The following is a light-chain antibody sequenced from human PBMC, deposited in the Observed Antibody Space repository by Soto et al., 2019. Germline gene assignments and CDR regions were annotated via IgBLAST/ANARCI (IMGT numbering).Light chain of an antibody. V-gene: IGLV2-11*01. J-gene: IGLJ1*01. CDR3: CSYAGSYTYV. CDR2: DVG. CDR1: SSDVGGFNY. Sequence: QSALTQPRSMSGSPGQSVTISCTGTSSDVGGFNYVSWYQQHPGIAPKLMIYDVGERPSGVPDRFSGSKSGNTASLTISGLQAADEAAYYCCSYAGSYTYVFGTGTKVTVL.